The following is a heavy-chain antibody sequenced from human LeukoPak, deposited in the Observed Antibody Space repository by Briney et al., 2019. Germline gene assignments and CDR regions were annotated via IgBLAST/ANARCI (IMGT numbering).Heavy chain of an antibody. J-gene: IGHJ3*02. CDR3: AKSNGYGLVDI. V-gene: IGHV4-34*01. Sequence: SETLSLTCAVYGGSFSGYYWSWIRQPPGKGLEWIGEINHSGSTNYNPSLKSRVTISLDTSRNQFSLKLTSVTAADTAVYYCAKSNGYGLVDIWGQGTMITVSS. D-gene: IGHD3-10*01. CDR2: INHSGST. CDR1: GGSFSGYY.